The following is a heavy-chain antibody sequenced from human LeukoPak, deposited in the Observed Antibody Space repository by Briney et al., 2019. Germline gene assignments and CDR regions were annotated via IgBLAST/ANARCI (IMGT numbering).Heavy chain of an antibody. D-gene: IGHD1-26*01. CDR3: AKVSVWATRFFDQ. J-gene: IGHJ4*02. V-gene: IGHV3-23*01. CDR2: VSGNGGTT. Sequence: GGSLRLSCEASGFTFKNYAMSWVRQPPGKGLEWVSAVSGNGGTTYYADSVKGRFTNSRDNSRNTQFLQMNSLRAEDTAVYYCAKVSVWATRFFDQWGQGTLVTVSS. CDR1: GFTFKNYA.